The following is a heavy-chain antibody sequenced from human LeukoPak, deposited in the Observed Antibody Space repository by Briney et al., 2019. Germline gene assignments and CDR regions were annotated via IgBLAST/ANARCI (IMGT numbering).Heavy chain of an antibody. V-gene: IGHV4-59*01. Sequence: SETLSVTCTVSGGSLSSYYWSWIRQPPGKGLEWIGHIYYSGSTNYNPSIKSGVGISVDESNNQSSPMLTSITAAATAVYYCGRQFYDAFDIWGQGTMVTVSS. CDR2: IYYSGST. J-gene: IGHJ3*02. CDR3: GRQFYDAFDI. CDR1: GGSLSSYY.